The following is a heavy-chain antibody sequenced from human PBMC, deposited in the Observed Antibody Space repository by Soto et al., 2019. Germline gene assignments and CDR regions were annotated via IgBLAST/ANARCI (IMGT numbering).Heavy chain of an antibody. J-gene: IGHJ4*02. V-gene: IGHV3-53*01. Sequence: GGSLRLSCAASGVTVSSNYMSWVRQAPGKGLEWVSVIYSGGSTYYADSVKGRFTISRDNSKNTLYLQMNSLRAEDTAVYYCARDGYYDSSGYIPFDYWGQGTLVTVSS. CDR3: ARDGYYDSSGYIPFDY. CDR1: GVTVSSNY. CDR2: IYSGGST. D-gene: IGHD3-22*01.